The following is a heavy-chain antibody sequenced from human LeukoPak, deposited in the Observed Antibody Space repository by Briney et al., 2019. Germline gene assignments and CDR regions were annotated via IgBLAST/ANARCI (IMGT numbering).Heavy chain of an antibody. CDR3: AREHRHKDSSGRELPDY. CDR2: INAGNGNT. V-gene: IGHV1-3*01. Sequence: ASVKVSCKASGYTFTSYAMHWVRQAPGQRLEWMGWINAGNGNTKYSQKFQGRVTITRDTSASTAYMELSSLRSEDTAAYYCAREHRHKDSSGRELPDYWGQGTLVTVSS. D-gene: IGHD6-19*01. J-gene: IGHJ4*02. CDR1: GYTFTSYA.